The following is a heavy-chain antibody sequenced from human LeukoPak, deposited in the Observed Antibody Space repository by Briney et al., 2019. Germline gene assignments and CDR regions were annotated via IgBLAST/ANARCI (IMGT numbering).Heavy chain of an antibody. V-gene: IGHV3-30*04. J-gene: IGHJ4*02. D-gene: IGHD5-18*01. CDR1: GFTFSNYA. CDR3: ARDRDTRVGPTDIDY. CDR2: ISYDGSNK. Sequence: PGRSLRLSCAASGFTFSNYAMHWVRQAPGKGLEWVAVISYDGSNKYYADSVKGRFTISRDNSKSTVYLQMNSLRAEDTAVYYCARDRDTRVGPTDIDYSGQGSLATASS.